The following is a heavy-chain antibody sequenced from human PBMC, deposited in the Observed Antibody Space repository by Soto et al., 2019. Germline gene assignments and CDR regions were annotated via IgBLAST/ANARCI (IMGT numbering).Heavy chain of an antibody. CDR3: AKSQRPQWLLPKYFDP. CDR1: GFTFRSYT. V-gene: IGHV3-23*01. D-gene: IGHD5-12*01. Sequence: GGSLRLSCAASGFTFRSYTMSWVRQAPGKGLEWVATITGTGTSTYFADSVKGRFTISRDNSRNTLYVQLNSLRAEDTAVYYWAKSQRPQWLLPKYFDPWGQGALVTVSS. CDR2: ITGTGTST. J-gene: IGHJ4*02.